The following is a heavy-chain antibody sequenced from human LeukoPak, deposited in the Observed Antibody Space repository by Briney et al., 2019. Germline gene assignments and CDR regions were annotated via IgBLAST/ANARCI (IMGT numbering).Heavy chain of an antibody. J-gene: IGHJ6*02. CDR2: IYYSGST. V-gene: IGHV4-30-4*01. CDR1: GGSISSGDYY. Sequence: SQTLSLTCTVSGGSISSGDYYWSWIRQPPGKGLEWIGYIYYSGSTYYNPSLKSRVTISVDTSKNQFSLKLSSVTAADTAVYYCAREQYYDFWSGYRYYYYGMDVWGQGTTVTVSS. CDR3: AREQYYDFWSGYRYYYYGMDV. D-gene: IGHD3-3*01.